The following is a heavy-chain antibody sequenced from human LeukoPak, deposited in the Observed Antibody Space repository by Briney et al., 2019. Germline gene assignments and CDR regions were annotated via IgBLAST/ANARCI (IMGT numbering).Heavy chain of an antibody. V-gene: IGHV4-59*01. J-gene: IGHJ3*02. CDR2: ISYSGTT. D-gene: IGHD5/OR15-5a*01. CDR1: GGSISSYY. CDR3: ARDKGLPQAFDI. Sequence: SEPLSLTCTVSGGSISSYYWSWIRQPPGKGLEYIGYISYSGTTSYNPSLKSRVTISVDTSKNQFSLKLTSVTAADTAVYYCARDKGLPQAFDIWGQGTMVTVSS.